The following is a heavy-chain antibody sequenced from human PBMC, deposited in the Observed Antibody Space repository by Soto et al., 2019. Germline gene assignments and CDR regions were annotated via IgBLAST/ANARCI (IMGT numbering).Heavy chain of an antibody. CDR3: AKTETFNGYYNAFDY. V-gene: IGHV3-23*01. D-gene: IGHD3-9*01. J-gene: IGHJ4*02. CDR1: GFSFAGYA. CDR2: ISGGGGSR. Sequence: GGSLRLSCAASGFSFAGYALTWVRLGPGKGLEWVASISGGGGSRYYTDSVKGRFSISRDNSNRVVYLQMGSLTAGDTAVYYCAKTETFNGYYNAFDYRGQGTRVTVSS.